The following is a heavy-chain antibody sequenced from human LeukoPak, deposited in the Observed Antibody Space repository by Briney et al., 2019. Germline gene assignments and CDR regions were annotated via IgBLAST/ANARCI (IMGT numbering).Heavy chain of an antibody. CDR1: GGSFSGYY. D-gene: IGHD6-19*01. CDR2: INHSGST. Sequence: PSETLSLTCAVYGGSFSGYYWSWIRQPPGKRLEWIGEINHSGSTNYNPSLKSRVTISVDTSKNQFSLKLSSVTAADTAVYYCARELYSSGWYKARVAFDIWGQGTMVTVSS. CDR3: ARELYSSGWYKARVAFDI. J-gene: IGHJ3*02. V-gene: IGHV4-34*01.